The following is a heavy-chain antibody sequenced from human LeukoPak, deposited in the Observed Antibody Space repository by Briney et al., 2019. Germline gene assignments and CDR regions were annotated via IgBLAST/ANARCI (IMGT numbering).Heavy chain of an antibody. CDR1: GFTFSSYG. V-gene: IGHV3-30*18. Sequence: PGRSLRLSCAASGFTFSSYGMHWVRQAPGKGLEWVAVISYDGSNKYYADSVKGRFTISRDNSKNTLYLQMNSLRAEDTAVYYCAKNGWFGELSHRLDYWGQGTLVTVSS. CDR2: ISYDGSNK. CDR3: AKNGWFGELSHRLDY. J-gene: IGHJ4*02. D-gene: IGHD3-10*01.